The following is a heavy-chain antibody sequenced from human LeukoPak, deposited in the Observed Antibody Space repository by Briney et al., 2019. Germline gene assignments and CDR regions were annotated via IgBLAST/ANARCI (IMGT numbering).Heavy chain of an antibody. J-gene: IGHJ4*02. Sequence: GGSLTLSCAFAFPNPSIHWVRQAPDRGLGWVAFIRSDASHQYYADSVKGRFTVSRDNSKKTIYLQMNSLRDNDTAVYYCARRLAGSGSYSADYWGQGTLVTVSS. CDR2: IRSDASHQ. V-gene: IGHV3-30*02. D-gene: IGHD3-10*01. CDR1: AFPNPS. CDR3: ARRLAGSGSYSADY.